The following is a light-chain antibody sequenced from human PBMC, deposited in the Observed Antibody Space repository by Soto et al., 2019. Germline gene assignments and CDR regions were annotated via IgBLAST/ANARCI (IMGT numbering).Light chain of an antibody. J-gene: IGLJ2*01. V-gene: IGLV4-69*01. CDR2: LNPDGSH. Sequence: QSVLTQSPSASASLGASVRLTCTLSSGHNDYAIAWHQQQPERGPLFLIELNPDGSHTKGDGIPDRFSGSKSGNTASLTISGLQAEDEADYYCCSYAGPYTYVIFGGGTKLTVL. CDR3: CSYAGPYTYVI. CDR1: SGHNDYA.